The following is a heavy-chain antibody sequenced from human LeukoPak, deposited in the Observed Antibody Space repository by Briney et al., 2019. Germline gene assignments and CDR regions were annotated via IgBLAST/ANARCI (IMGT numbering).Heavy chain of an antibody. J-gene: IGHJ4*02. V-gene: IGHV4-59*01. CDR2: ISDSGRT. CDR3: SRESGPYSPFGH. Sequence: TSSETLSLTCTVSGGSLSSYYWSWIRQPPGKGLEWIGYISDSGRTNYNPSLKSRVIISLDTSKNQFSLRLSSVTAADTAVYYCSRESGPYSPFGHWGQGILVTVTT. D-gene: IGHD1-26*01. CDR1: GGSLSSYY.